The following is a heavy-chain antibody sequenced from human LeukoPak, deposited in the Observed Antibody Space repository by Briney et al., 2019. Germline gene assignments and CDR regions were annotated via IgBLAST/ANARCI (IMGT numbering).Heavy chain of an antibody. Sequence: SETLSLTCAVYGGSFSGCYWSWIRQPPGKWLEWIGEINHSGSTNYNPSLKSRVTISVDTSKNQFSLKLSSVTAADTAVYYCARATRGGSSWPYYYYYMDVWGKGTTVTVSS. CDR2: INHSGST. D-gene: IGHD6-13*01. V-gene: IGHV4-34*01. J-gene: IGHJ6*03. CDR1: GGSFSGCY. CDR3: ARATRGGSSWPYYYYYMDV.